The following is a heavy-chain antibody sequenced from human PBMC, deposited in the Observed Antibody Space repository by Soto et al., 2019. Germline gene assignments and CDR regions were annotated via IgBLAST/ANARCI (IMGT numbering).Heavy chain of an antibody. D-gene: IGHD2-2*01. CDR2: IRNKANSYTT. CDR1: GFTFSDHY. Sequence: EVQLVESGGGLVQPGGSLRLSCAASGFTFSDHYMDWVRQVPGKGLEWVGRIRNKANSYTTEYAASVKGRFTISRDDSKTSRYLQMDSLTTEDTAVYYCARPSSTTYYGSYFDVWGQGTLVTVSS. V-gene: IGHV3-72*01. CDR3: ARPSSTTYYGSYFDV. J-gene: IGHJ4*02.